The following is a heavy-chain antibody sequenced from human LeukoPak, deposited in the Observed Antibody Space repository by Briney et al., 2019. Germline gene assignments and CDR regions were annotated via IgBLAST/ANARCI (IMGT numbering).Heavy chain of an antibody. CDR1: GFTFRNYA. J-gene: IGHJ4*02. CDR2: IDGSGRTT. CDR3: AKDGRAGWTHPYYFDY. Sequence: GGSLRLSRAASGFTFRNYAVSWVRQAPGKGLEWVSAIDGSGRTTDYADSVKGRFTISRDNSKNTLYLQMNSLRAEDTAVYYCAKDGRAGWTHPYYFDYWGQGTLVTVSS. D-gene: IGHD6-19*01. V-gene: IGHV3-23*01.